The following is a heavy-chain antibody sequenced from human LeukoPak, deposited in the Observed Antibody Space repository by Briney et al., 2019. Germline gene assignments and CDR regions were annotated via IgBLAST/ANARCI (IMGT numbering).Heavy chain of an antibody. D-gene: IGHD3-10*01. CDR3: AKEGVRASPIPYAFDI. V-gene: IGHV3-30*18. J-gene: IGHJ3*02. CDR1: GFTFSNYA. CDR2: ISYDGSNK. Sequence: HSGGSLRLSCAASGFTFSNYAMNWVRQAPGKGLEWVAVISYDGSNKYYADSVKGRFTISRDNSKNTLYLQMNSLRAEDTAVYYCAKEGVRASPIPYAFDIWGQGTMVTVSS.